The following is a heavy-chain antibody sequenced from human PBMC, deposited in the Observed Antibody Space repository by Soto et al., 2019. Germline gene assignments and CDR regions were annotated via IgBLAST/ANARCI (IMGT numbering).Heavy chain of an antibody. CDR3: AKGGSVLWFGELYYFDY. Sequence: GGSLRLSCTASGFTFSSYAMSWVRQAPGKGLEWVSAISGSGGSTYYADSVKGRFTISRDNSKNTLYLQMNSLRAEDTAVYYCAKGGSVLWFGELYYFDYWGQGTLVTVSS. CDR2: ISGSGGST. CDR1: GFTFSSYA. D-gene: IGHD3-10*01. V-gene: IGHV3-23*01. J-gene: IGHJ4*02.